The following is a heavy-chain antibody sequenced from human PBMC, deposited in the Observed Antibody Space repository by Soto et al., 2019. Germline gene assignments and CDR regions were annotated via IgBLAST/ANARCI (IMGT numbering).Heavy chain of an antibody. CDR1: GGSISSGGYS. CDR2: IYHGRST. V-gene: IGHV4-30-2*01. D-gene: IGHD5-12*01. Sequence: QLQLQESGSGLVKPSQTLSLTCAVSGGSISSGGYSWSWIRQPPGKGLEWIGYIYHGRSTYYNPSIKSRVTLSVDRSKNQFSLKLSSVTAADTAVYYCAAGGGLPRYYWGQGDLGSVSS. J-gene: IGHJ4*02. CDR3: AAGGGLPRYY.